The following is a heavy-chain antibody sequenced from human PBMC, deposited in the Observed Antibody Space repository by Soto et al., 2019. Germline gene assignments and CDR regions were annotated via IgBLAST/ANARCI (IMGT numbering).Heavy chain of an antibody. D-gene: IGHD4-17*01. CDR3: ARALEGTTVTNWFDP. V-gene: IGHV1-69*01. CDR2: IVPMFRTA. CDR1: GDTFTNYA. Sequence: QVQLVQSGAEVRKPGSSVKVSCRTSGDTFTNYALSWLRQAPGQRLEWMGGIVPMFRTADYAEKFQGRITITADESTSTAYLELSSLTSDDTAVYYCARALEGTTVTNWFDPWGQGTLVTVSS. J-gene: IGHJ5*02.